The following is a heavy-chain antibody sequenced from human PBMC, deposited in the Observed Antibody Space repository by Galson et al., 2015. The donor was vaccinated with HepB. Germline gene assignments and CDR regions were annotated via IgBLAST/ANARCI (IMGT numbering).Heavy chain of an antibody. CDR1: GGTFSSYA. Sequence: SVKVSCKASGGTFSSYAISWVRQAPGQGLEWMGGIIPIFGTANYAQKFQGRVTITADESTSTAYMELSSLRSEDTAVYYCARRRGVLEWLLLGAFDIWGQGTMVTVSS. V-gene: IGHV1-69*13. J-gene: IGHJ3*02. D-gene: IGHD3-3*01. CDR3: ARRRGVLEWLLLGAFDI. CDR2: IIPIFGTA.